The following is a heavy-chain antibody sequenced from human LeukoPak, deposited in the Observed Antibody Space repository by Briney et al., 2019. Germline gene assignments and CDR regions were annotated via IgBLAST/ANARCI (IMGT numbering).Heavy chain of an antibody. CDR2: INHSGST. CDR1: GGSFSGYY. V-gene: IGHV4-34*01. Sequence: SETLSLTCAVYGGSFSGYYWSWIRQPPGKGLEWIGEINHSGSTNYNPSLKSRVTISVDTSKKQFSLKLSSVTAADTAVYYCARGVLTGYSHYYYYYGMDVWGQGTTVTVSS. D-gene: IGHD3-9*01. J-gene: IGHJ6*02. CDR3: ARGVLTGYSHYYYYYGMDV.